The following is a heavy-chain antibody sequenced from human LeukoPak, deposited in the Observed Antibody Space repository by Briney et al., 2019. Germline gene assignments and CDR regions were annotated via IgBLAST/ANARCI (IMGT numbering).Heavy chain of an antibody. J-gene: IGHJ6*03. D-gene: IGHD2-15*01. V-gene: IGHV3-43*01. CDR2: ISWDGGST. CDR1: GFTFDDYT. Sequence: HSGGSLRLSCAASGFTFDDYTMHWVRQAPGKGLEWVSLISWDGGSTYYADSVKGRFTISRDNSKNSLHLQMNSLRTEDTALYYCAKAGYCSGGSCYDYMDVWGKGTTVTVSS. CDR3: AKAGYCSGGSCYDYMDV.